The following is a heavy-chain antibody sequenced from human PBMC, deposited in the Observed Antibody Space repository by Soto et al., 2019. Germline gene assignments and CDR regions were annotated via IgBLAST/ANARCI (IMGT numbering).Heavy chain of an antibody. V-gene: IGHV3-48*02. Sequence: PGGSLRLSCAASGFTFSSYAMHWVRQAPGKGLEWVSYISTTSDTKYYADSVKGRFTISRDNAKNSLYLQMSSLRDEDTAVYYCGRALRQWLADAFDIWGRGTMVTVSS. CDR1: GFTFSSYA. J-gene: IGHJ3*02. CDR3: GRALRQWLADAFDI. CDR2: ISTTSDTK. D-gene: IGHD6-19*01.